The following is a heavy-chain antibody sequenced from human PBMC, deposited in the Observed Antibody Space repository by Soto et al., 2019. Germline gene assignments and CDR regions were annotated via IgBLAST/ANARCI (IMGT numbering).Heavy chain of an antibody. J-gene: IGHJ6*02. V-gene: IGHV1-69*13. D-gene: IGHD3-22*01. CDR2: IIPIFGTA. CDR3: ARVREGAYYYYYGMDV. CDR1: GGTFSSYA. Sequence: SVKVSCKASGGTFSSYAISWVRQAPGQGLEWMGGIIPIFGTANYAQKFQGRVTITADESTSTAYMELSSLRSEDTAVYYCARVREGAYYYYYGMDVWGQGTTVTVSS.